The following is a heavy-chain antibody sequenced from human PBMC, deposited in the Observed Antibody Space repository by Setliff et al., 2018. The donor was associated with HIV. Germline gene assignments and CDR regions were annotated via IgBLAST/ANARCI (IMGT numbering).Heavy chain of an antibody. D-gene: IGHD3-10*01. Sequence: SETLSLTCAVYGGSFSGYYWSWIRQPPGKGLEWIGEINHRGSTNCNPSLKSRVSISVDTSKNQFSLKLSSVTAADTAVYYCARGPMFYYGSGSYFWNYWGQGTLVTVSS. CDR2: INHRGST. J-gene: IGHJ4*02. V-gene: IGHV4-34*01. CDR1: GGSFSGYY. CDR3: ARGPMFYYGSGSYFWNY.